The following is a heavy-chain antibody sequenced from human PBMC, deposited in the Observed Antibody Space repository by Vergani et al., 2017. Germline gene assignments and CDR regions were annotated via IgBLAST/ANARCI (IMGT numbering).Heavy chain of an antibody. CDR3: ARAYASPRHYDSSGYGL. V-gene: IGHV1-18*01. CDR2: ISAYNGNK. J-gene: IGHJ3*01. D-gene: IGHD3-22*01. Sequence: QVQLVQSGAEVKKPGASVKVSCKASGYTFTSYGISWVRQAPGQGLEWMGWISAYNGNKNYAQKLQGRVTMTTDTSTSTAYMELRSLRSDDTAVYYCARAYASPRHYDSSGYGLWGQGTMVTVSS. CDR1: GYTFTSYG.